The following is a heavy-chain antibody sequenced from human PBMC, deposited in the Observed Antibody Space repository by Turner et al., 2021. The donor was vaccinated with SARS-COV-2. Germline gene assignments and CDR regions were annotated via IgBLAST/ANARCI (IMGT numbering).Heavy chain of an antibody. V-gene: IGHV1-3*01. J-gene: IGHJ6*02. Sequence: VQLVQSGAEVRKPGASVKVSCKASGYTFTSYAMHWVRQATGQRLEWMGWINAGNGNTKYSQKFQGRVTITRDTSASTAYMELSSLRSEDTAVYYCARDLAYCSSTSCPYYYYYGMDVWGQGTTVTVSS. CDR2: INAGNGNT. D-gene: IGHD2-2*01. CDR3: ARDLAYCSSTSCPYYYYYGMDV. CDR1: GYTFTSYA.